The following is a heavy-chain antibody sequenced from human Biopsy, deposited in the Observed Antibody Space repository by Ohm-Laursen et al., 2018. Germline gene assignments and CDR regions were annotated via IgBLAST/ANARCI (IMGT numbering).Heavy chain of an antibody. D-gene: IGHD2-21*01. Sequence: SLRLSCAASGFSFSDYHMRWIRQAPGRGLEWVSYISGGGTIYYGDSMKGRFTVSRDSAKKSLYLEMNSLRPEDTALYYCTKDLIPAGTDVWGQGTTVTVSS. V-gene: IGHV3-11*01. CDR3: TKDLIPAGTDV. J-gene: IGHJ6*02. CDR2: ISGGGTI. CDR1: GFSFSDYH.